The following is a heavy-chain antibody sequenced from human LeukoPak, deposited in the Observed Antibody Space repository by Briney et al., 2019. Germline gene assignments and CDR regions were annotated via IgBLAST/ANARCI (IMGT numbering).Heavy chain of an antibody. CDR2: INHSGST. V-gene: IGHV4-34*01. J-gene: IGHJ6*03. CDR3: ARHHCSTTSCHYYMDV. CDR1: GGSFSGYY. Sequence: SETLSLTCAVYGGSFSGYYWSWIRQPPGKGLEWIGEINHSGSTNYNPSLKSRVSISVDTSKNQFSLKLSSVTAADTAVYYCARHHCSTTSCHYYMDVWGKGTTVTISS. D-gene: IGHD2-2*01.